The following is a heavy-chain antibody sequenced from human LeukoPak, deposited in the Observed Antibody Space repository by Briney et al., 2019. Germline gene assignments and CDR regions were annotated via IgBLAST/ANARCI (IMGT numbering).Heavy chain of an antibody. CDR3: ARGHYGLDV. J-gene: IGHJ6*02. Sequence: GGSLRLSCVASGFTFSAHYMSWIRQPPGKGLEWVSYIDISSGYTYYVDSVKGRFAISRDNARNSLYLQMDNLRAEDTAVYFCARGHYGLDVWGQGTSVTVS. CDR1: GFTFSAHY. V-gene: IGHV3-11*03. CDR2: IDISSGYT.